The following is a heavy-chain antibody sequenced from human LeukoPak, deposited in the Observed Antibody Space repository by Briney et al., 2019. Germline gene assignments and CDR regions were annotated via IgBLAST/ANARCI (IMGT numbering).Heavy chain of an antibody. Sequence: SSGTLSLTCTVSGGSISSYYWSWIRQPAGKGLEWIGRIYTSGSTNYNPSLKSRVTISVDTSKNQFSLKLSSVTAADTAVYYCARGYCSGGICYSYYYYNYMDVWGKGTTVTVSS. CDR3: ARGYCSGGICYSYYYYNYMDV. D-gene: IGHD2-15*01. V-gene: IGHV4-4*07. CDR1: GGSISSYY. CDR2: IYTSGST. J-gene: IGHJ6*03.